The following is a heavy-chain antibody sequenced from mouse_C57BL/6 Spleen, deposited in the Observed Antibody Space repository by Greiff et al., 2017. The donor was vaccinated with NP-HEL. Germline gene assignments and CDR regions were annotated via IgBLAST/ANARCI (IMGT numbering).Heavy chain of an antibody. Sequence: VQLQQSGAELVKPGASVKISCKASGYAFSSYWMNWVKQRPGKGLEWIGQIYPGDGDTNYNGKFKGKATLTADKSSSTAYMQLSSLTSEDSAVYFCARTTVVYWYFDVWGTGTTVTVSS. V-gene: IGHV1-80*01. CDR1: GYAFSSYW. D-gene: IGHD1-1*01. CDR3: ARTTVVYWYFDV. CDR2: IYPGDGDT. J-gene: IGHJ1*03.